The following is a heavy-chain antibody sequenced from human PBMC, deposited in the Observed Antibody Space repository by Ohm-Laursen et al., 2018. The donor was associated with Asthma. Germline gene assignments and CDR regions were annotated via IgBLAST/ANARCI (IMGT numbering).Heavy chain of an antibody. CDR3: AKDDTTYSDILTGYSDY. J-gene: IGHJ4*02. D-gene: IGHD3-9*01. CDR1: GFTFNNYA. CDR2: ISVGGSK. V-gene: IGHV3-23*01. Sequence: SLRLSCSASGFTFNNYAMIWVRQAPGKGLEWVSGISVGGSKYYGDSVKGRFTVSRDNSKSTLYLHMNSVGAEDTAVYYCAKDDTTYSDILTGYSDYWGQGTLVTVSS.